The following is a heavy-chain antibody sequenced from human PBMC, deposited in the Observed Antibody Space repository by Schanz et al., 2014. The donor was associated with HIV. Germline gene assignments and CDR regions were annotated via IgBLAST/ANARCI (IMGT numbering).Heavy chain of an antibody. CDR3: ANTEFPYSSSSDYYYGMDV. CDR1: GFTFTSFG. Sequence: VQLVESGGGLVQPGRSLRLSCAASGFTFTSFGMHWVRQAPGKGLDWVAVIWYDGSNKYYADSVKGRFTISRDNSRKTLYLQMNSLRVEDTAVYYCANTEFPYSSSSDYYYGMDVWGQGTTVTVSS. V-gene: IGHV3-33*06. D-gene: IGHD6-6*01. J-gene: IGHJ6*02. CDR2: IWYDGSNK.